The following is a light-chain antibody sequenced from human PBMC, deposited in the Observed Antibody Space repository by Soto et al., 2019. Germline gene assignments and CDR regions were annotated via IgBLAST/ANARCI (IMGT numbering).Light chain of an antibody. CDR1: QSVSNNY. CDR3: QQYNNWPPII. CDR2: GAS. Sequence: EIVLTESPGTLSLSPGERATLSCRASQSVSNNYLAWYQQKPGQAPRLLIYGASSRATGIPDRFSGSGSGTDFALTISRLEPEDFAVYYCQQYNNWPPIIFGQGRLLEIK. V-gene: IGKV3-20*01. J-gene: IGKJ5*01.